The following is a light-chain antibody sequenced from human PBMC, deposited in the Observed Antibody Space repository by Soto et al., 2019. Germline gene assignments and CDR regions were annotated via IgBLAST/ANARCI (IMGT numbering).Light chain of an antibody. CDR2: DAS. J-gene: IGKJ5*01. CDR3: QQGSNWPPS. V-gene: IGKV3-11*01. Sequence: EIVLTQSPATLSLSPGERATLSCRASQSVSSYLAWYQQKPGQAPRLLIYDASNRATGIPARFSGSGSGTDFTLTIRSLKPGDFAVFYCQQGSNWPPSFRQGTRPEIK. CDR1: QSVSSY.